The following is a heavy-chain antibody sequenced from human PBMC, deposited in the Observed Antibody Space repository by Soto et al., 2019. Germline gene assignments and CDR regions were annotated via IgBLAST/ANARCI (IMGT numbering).Heavy chain of an antibody. J-gene: IGHJ5*01. CDR2: IYKSATT. V-gene: IGHV4-30-4*08. CDR1: GDSISTVDYF. CDR3: ARGRYCLTGSCFPNWFDS. D-gene: IGHD2-15*01. Sequence: SETLSLTCSVSGDSISTVDYFWAWIRQPPGQALEYIGYIYKSATTYYNPSFESRVAISLDTSKSQFSLNVTPVTAADTAVYFCARGRYCLTGSCFPNWFDSWGQGTLVTVSS.